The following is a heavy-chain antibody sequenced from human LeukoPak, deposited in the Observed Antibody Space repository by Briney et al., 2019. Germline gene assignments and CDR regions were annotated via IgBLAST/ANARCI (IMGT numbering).Heavy chain of an antibody. D-gene: IGHD4-17*01. CDR1: GSSISSYH. J-gene: IGHJ5*02. CDR3: SRQTTEGFDP. Sequence: SETLSLTCTVSGSSISSYHWSCIRQPPGKGLEWIGYIYYSGSTNYNPSLKSRVTISIDTSKNQFSLKLSSVTAADTAVYYCSRQTTEGFDPWGRGVLVTVSS. CDR2: IYYSGST. V-gene: IGHV4-59*01.